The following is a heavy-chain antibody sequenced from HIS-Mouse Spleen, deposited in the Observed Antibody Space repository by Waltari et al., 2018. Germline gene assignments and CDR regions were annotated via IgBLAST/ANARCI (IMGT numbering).Heavy chain of an antibody. CDR3: AREDYYDSSGYYLFDY. J-gene: IGHJ4*02. Sequence: EVQLVESGGGLVQPGGSLRLSCAASGFTFSSYWSDWVRQAPGKGLVWVSRINSDGSSTSYADSVKGRFTISRDNAKNTLYLQMNSLRAEDTAVYYCAREDYYDSSGYYLFDYWGQGTLVTVSS. CDR1: GFTFSSYW. D-gene: IGHD3-22*01. CDR2: INSDGSST. V-gene: IGHV3-74*01.